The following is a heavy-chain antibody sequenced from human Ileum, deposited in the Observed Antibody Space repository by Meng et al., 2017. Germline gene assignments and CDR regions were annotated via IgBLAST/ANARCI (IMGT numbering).Heavy chain of an antibody. Sequence: QVKLQKWGAGLLKPSETLSLTCAANGGSFSGYYWSWIRQPPGKGLEWIGEISHSGSTHYNPSLKSRLTISVDTSNNQFSLKLNSVTAADTAVYYCARGGVAARLGTWGQGALVTVSS. J-gene: IGHJ4*02. CDR2: ISHSGST. V-gene: IGHV4-34*02. D-gene: IGHD6-6*01. CDR3: ARGGVAARLGT. CDR1: GGSFSGYY.